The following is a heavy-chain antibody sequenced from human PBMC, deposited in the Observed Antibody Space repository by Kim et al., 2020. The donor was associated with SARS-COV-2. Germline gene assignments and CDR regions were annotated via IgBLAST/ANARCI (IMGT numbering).Heavy chain of an antibody. CDR1: GGSISSYY. CDR2: IYYSGST. V-gene: IGHV4-59*08. J-gene: IGHJ4*01. D-gene: IGHD2-2*01. Sequence: SETLSLTCTVSGGSISSYYWSWIRQPPGKGLEWIGYIYYSGSTNYNPSLKSRVTISVDTSKNQFSLKPSSVTAADTAVYYCARLGCSSTSCPGYFDYWG. CDR3: ARLGCSSTSCPGYFDY.